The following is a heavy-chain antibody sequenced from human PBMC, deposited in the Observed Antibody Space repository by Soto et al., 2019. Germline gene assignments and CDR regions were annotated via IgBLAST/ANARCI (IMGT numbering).Heavy chain of an antibody. Sequence: SQTLSLTCAISGDSVSSNSAALNWIRQSPSRGLEWLGRTYYRSKWYTDYAVSVKSRITINPDTSKNQFSLQLNSVTPEDTAVYYCARGFTAMGSDYGMDFWGQRTTVTVSS. CDR1: GDSVSSNSAA. V-gene: IGHV6-1*01. CDR2: TYYRSKWYT. D-gene: IGHD5-18*01. J-gene: IGHJ6*02. CDR3: ARGFTAMGSDYGMDF.